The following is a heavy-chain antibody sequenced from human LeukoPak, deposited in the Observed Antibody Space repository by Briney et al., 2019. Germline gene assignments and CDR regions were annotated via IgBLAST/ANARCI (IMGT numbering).Heavy chain of an antibody. Sequence: PSETLSLTCTVSGGSISSGGYYWSWIRQPPGKGLEWIGYIYHSGSTYYNPSLKSRVTISVDRSKNQFSLKLSSVTAADTAVYYCARDSPKRYSGSYFDYWGQGALVTVSS. V-gene: IGHV4-30-2*01. CDR2: IYHSGST. CDR3: ARDSPKRYSGSYFDY. D-gene: IGHD1-26*01. J-gene: IGHJ4*02. CDR1: GGSISSGGYY.